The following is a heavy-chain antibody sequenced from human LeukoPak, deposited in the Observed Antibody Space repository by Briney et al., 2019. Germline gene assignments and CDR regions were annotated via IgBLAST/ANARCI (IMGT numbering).Heavy chain of an antibody. J-gene: IGHJ4*02. CDR1: GGSISSNY. V-gene: IGHV4-59*01. CDR3: ARDPYGPSGYFDY. D-gene: IGHD3-10*01. Sequence: PSETLSLTCTVSGGSISSNYWNWIRQPPGKGLEWIGYIYYSGNTNYNPPLKSRVTISVDTSKNQFSLKLNSVTAADTALYYCARDPYGPSGYFDYWGQGTLVTVSS. CDR2: IYYSGNT.